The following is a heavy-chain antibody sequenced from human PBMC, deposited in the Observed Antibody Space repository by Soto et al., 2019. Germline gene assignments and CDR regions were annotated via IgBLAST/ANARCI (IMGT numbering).Heavy chain of an antibody. D-gene: IGHD2-8*02. CDR1: GGSISSYNY. V-gene: IGHV4-39*07. CDR3: ARDKITGLFDY. CDR2: IIYSGNS. Sequence: ASETLSLTCNVSGGSISSYNYWGWFRQPPGKGLEWIGSIIYSGNSMYNPSLKSRVTISVDTSKNQFSLKLTSVTAADTAVYYCARDKITGLFDYWGQGTLVTVSS. J-gene: IGHJ4*02.